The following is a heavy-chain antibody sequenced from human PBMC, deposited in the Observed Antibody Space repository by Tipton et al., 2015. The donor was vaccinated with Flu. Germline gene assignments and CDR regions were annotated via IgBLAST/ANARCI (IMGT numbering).Heavy chain of an antibody. Sequence: VQLVQSGAEVKKPGASVKVSCKASGYTFTGYFMHWVRQAPGQGLEWMGRIIPNNGGTNYAQKFRGRATMTRDTSTSTAYMELSSLTSDDTAVYYCARGVSSCSGSTCFPWFGPWGQGTLVAVSS. CDR1: GYTFTGYF. CDR3: ARGVSSCSGSTCFPWFGP. D-gene: IGHD2-2*01. CDR2: IIPNNGGT. V-gene: IGHV1-2*06. J-gene: IGHJ5*02.